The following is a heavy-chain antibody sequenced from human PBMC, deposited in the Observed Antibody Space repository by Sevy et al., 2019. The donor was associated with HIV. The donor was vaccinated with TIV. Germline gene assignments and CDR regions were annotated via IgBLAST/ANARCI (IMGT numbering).Heavy chain of an antibody. D-gene: IGHD6-6*01. CDR3: AKGPISSSLVEYYQH. V-gene: IGHV3-23*01. CDR2: ISASGYRT. Sequence: GGSLRLSCAASGFTFSRYAMSWVRQAPGKGLEWVSAISASGYRTHYADSVKGRFTVSRDDSKNTLFLQMISLRAEDTAVYYCAKGPISSSLVEYYQHWGQGTVVTVSS. J-gene: IGHJ1*01. CDR1: GFTFSRYA.